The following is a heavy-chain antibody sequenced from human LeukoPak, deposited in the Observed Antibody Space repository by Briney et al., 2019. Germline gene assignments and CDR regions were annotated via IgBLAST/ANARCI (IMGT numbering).Heavy chain of an antibody. CDR3: AKDYRGYAI. CDR1: GFTFDDYA. V-gene: IGHV3-9*01. Sequence: GRSLRLSCAASGFTFDDYAMHWVRQAPGKGLEWVSGISWNSGSIGYADSVKGRFTISRDNAKNSLYLQMNSLRAEDTALYYCAKDYRGYAIWGQGTMVTVSS. CDR2: ISWNSGSI. J-gene: IGHJ3*02. D-gene: IGHD3-16*01.